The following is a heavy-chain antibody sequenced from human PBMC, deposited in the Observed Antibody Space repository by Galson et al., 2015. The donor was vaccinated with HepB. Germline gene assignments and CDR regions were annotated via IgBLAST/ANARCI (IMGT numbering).Heavy chain of an antibody. V-gene: IGHV3-30-3*01. Sequence: SLRLSCAASGFTFSNYAMHWARQVPGKGLEWVAVLSYDGGSILYADSVKGRFIISRDNSKNTLHLQMNSLTAEDTAVYYCAREQRYCSATTCPSARGLFDYWGQGTLVTVPS. J-gene: IGHJ4*02. CDR1: GFTFSNYA. D-gene: IGHD2-15*01. CDR2: LSYDGGSI. CDR3: AREQRYCSATTCPSARGLFDY.